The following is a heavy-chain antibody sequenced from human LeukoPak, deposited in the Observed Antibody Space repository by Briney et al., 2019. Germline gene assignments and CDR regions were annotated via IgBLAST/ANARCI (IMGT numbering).Heavy chain of an antibody. CDR3: ARGCSSTSCPYGMDV. V-gene: IGHV1-18*01. D-gene: IGHD2-2*01. J-gene: IGHJ6*02. CDR2: ISAYNGNT. Sequence: ASVTVSCTASGYTFTSYGISWVRQAPGQGLEWMGWISAYNGNTNYAQKLQGRVTMTTDTSTSTAYMELRSLRSDDTAVYYCARGCSSTSCPYGMDVWGQGPRSPSP. CDR1: GYTFTSYG.